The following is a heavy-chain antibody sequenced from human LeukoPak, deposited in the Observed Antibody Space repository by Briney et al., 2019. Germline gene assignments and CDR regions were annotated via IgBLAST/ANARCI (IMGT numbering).Heavy chain of an antibody. V-gene: IGHV3-23*01. J-gene: IGHJ4*02. Sequence: GGSLRLPCAASGFTFSSYAMTWVRQAPGKGLEWVSSITGGGGSTYYADSVKGRFTISRDNSKNTLYLQMNSLRAEDTAVYYCAKDLRRPDDYWGQGTLVTVSS. CDR2: ITGGGGST. CDR3: AKDLRRPDDY. CDR1: GFTFSSYA.